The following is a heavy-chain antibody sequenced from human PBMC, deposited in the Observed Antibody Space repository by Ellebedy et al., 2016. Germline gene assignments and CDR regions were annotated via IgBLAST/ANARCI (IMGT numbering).Heavy chain of an antibody. CDR2: IILMFGTA. J-gene: IGHJ5*02. D-gene: IGHD4-23*01. CDR1: GGTFSSYA. CDR3: ASSTVEGWFDP. V-gene: IGHV1-69*06. Sequence: ASVKVSCKASGGTFSSYAITWMRQAPGQGLEWMGGIILMFGTANYAQKFQGRLTITADRSTSTAYMALSSLRSEDTAMYYCASSTVEGWFDPWGQGTLVTVSS.